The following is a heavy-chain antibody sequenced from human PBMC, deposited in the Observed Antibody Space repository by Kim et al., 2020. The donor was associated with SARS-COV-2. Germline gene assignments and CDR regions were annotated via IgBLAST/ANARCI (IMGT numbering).Heavy chain of an antibody. D-gene: IGHD6-13*01. CDR3: ARGRWAMDV. Sequence: GSEKNCVDSVKGRFTISRDNTKTSLYLEMNSLRIEDTAVYFCARGRWAMDVWGQGTTVTVSS. J-gene: IGHJ6*02. V-gene: IGHV3-7*01. CDR2: GSEK.